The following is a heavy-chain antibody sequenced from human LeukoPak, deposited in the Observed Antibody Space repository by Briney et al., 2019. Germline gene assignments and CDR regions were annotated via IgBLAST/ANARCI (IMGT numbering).Heavy chain of an antibody. Sequence: QTGGSLRLSCSASGFTFSSYAMHWVRQAPGKGLEYVSAISRNGGSTYYADSVKGRFTISRDNYKNTLNLQMSSLRAEDTAVYYCVVSYLYAFDIWGQGTMVTVSS. CDR3: VVSYLYAFDI. J-gene: IGHJ3*02. CDR2: ISRNGGST. CDR1: GFTFSSYA. V-gene: IGHV3-64D*09. D-gene: IGHD5-18*01.